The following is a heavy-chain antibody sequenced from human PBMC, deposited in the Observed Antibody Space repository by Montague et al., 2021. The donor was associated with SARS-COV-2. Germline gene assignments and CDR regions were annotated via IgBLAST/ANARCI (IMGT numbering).Heavy chain of an antibody. D-gene: IGHD6-13*01. Sequence: ETLSLTCSVPGDSITTYYRNWIRQPPGKGLEWLGSIFYTGSTNYNPSLKSRVTISLDTSKNQFFLKVTSVTAADTAVYYCARQAAGSYFYYGVDVWGQGTTVTVS. CDR3: ARQAAGSYFYYGVDV. V-gene: IGHV4-59*12. CDR1: GDSITTYY. CDR2: IFYTGST. J-gene: IGHJ6*02.